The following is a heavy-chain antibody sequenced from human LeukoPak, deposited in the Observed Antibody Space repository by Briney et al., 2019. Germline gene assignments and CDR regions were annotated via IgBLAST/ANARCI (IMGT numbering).Heavy chain of an antibody. Sequence: SGGSLRLSCAASGFTFRSYWMSWVRQAAGKGLEWVANINQDGSEKYYVDSVKGRFTISRDNAKNSLYLQMNSLRVEDTAVYYCARDCGAERGYSGYDSDYWGQGTLVTVSS. D-gene: IGHD5-12*01. CDR1: GFTFRSYW. V-gene: IGHV3-7*01. CDR3: ARDCGAERGYSGYDSDY. CDR2: INQDGSEK. J-gene: IGHJ4*02.